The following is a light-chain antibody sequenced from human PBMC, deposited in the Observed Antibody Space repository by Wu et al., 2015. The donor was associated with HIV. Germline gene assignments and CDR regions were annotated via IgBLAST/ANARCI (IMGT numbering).Light chain of an antibody. CDR1: QSISSY. CDR3: QQSYSTPPIT. CDR2: AAS. J-gene: IGKJ5*01. Sequence: DIQMTQSPSSLSASVGDRVTITCRASQSISSYLNWYQQKPGKAPKLLIYAASSPQSGVPSRFSGCGSGTDFTLTISSLQAEDFATYYCQQSYSTPPITFGQGTRLEIK. V-gene: IGKV1-39*01.